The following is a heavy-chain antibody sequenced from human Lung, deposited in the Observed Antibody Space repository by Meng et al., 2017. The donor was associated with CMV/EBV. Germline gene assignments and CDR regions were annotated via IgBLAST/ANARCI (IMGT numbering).Heavy chain of an antibody. D-gene: IGHD3-10*01. CDR2: INPNTGDT. CDR3: ARDAPFYYGSGSYYRVGWFDP. Sequence: VKVSCXASGYTFTGYYIHWVRQAPGQGLEWMGWINPNTGDTNYSQKFQGRVTMTRDTSIRTAYMELSSLRSDDTAVFYCARDAPFYYGSGSYYRVGWFDPWGQGTLVTVSS. CDR1: GYTFTGYY. V-gene: IGHV1-2*02. J-gene: IGHJ5*02.